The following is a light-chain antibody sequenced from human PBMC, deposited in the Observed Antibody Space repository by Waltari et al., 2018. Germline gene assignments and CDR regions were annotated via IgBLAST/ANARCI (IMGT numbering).Light chain of an antibody. V-gene: IGLV1-51*01. CDR1: ASNIANNF. CDR2: ETN. Sequence: QSVLTQPPSESAAPGQKVTISCPGAASNIANNFVSWYQQFPGASPKLLIFETNKRPSGIPDRFSGSKSGTSATLGITGLQTGDEADYYCGTWDNSLSGWVFGTGTKLTVL. CDR3: GTWDNSLSGWV. J-gene: IGLJ3*02.